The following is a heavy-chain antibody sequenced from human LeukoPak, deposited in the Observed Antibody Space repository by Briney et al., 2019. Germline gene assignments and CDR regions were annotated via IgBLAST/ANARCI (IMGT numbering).Heavy chain of an antibody. CDR3: ARGRRFAFYYYYGMDV. V-gene: IGHV4-34*01. J-gene: IGHJ6*02. D-gene: IGHD3-3*01. CDR1: GGSFSGYY. Sequence: KSSETLSLTCAVYGGSFSGYYWSWIRQPPGKGLEWIGEINHSGRTNYNPSLKSRVTISVATSKTQFSLKLSPVTAADTAVYSCARGRRFAFYYYYGMDVWGQGTTVTVSS. CDR2: INHSGRT.